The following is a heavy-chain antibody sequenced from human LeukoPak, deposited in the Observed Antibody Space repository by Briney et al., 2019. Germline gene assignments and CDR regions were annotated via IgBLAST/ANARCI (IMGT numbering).Heavy chain of an antibody. Sequence: GGSLRLSCAASGFTFSKVWMSWVRRAPGKGLEWVGRIKRRSDGGTIDYSAPVKDRFTISRDDSINMLYLQMNSLKTDDTAVYYCTPGLGDYWGQGTLVTVSS. V-gene: IGHV3-15*01. D-gene: IGHD1-14*01. CDR3: TPGLGDY. CDR1: GFTFSKVW. CDR2: IKRRSDGGTI. J-gene: IGHJ4*02.